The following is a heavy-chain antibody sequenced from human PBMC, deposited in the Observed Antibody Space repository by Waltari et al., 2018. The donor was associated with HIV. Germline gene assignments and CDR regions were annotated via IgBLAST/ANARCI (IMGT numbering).Heavy chain of an antibody. CDR3: ARAYCSATGCQIGGY. CDR1: GYTFSNYY. CDR2: NNPSNGGT. Sequence: QVQLVQSGAEGKTPGASVEVSCKASGYTFSNYYLHWVRQAPGQGLEWMGRNNPSNGGTNYAQSFQGRVTMTRDTSISTAYMELTRLTSDDTAVYYCARAYCSATGCQIGGYWGQGTLVTVSS. V-gene: IGHV1-2*06. J-gene: IGHJ4*02. D-gene: IGHD2-2*01.